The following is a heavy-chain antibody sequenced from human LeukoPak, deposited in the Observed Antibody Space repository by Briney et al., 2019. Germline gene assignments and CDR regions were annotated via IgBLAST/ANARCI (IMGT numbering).Heavy chain of an antibody. CDR2: IDHGGIT. CDR1: GGSFSSYY. V-gene: IGHV4-34*01. J-gene: IGHJ6*03. Sequence: SETLSLTCAVYGGSFSSYYWSWIRQPPGRGLEWIGDIDHGGITNCNPSLKSRVTISVDTSKNQFSLTLRSVTAADTAVYYCAGLQGHSYYYMDVWGRGTTVTISS. CDR3: AGLQGHSYYYMDV.